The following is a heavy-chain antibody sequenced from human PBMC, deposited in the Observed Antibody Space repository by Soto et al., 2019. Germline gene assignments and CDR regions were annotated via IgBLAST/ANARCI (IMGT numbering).Heavy chain of an antibody. J-gene: IGHJ4*02. CDR1: GGSISSSSYY. CDR3: ARQIHCSSTSCHNFDY. CDR2: IYYSGST. D-gene: IGHD2-2*01. V-gene: IGHV4-39*01. Sequence: SETLSLTCTVSGGSISSSSYYWGWIRQPPGKGLEWIGSIYYSGSTYYNPSLKSRVTISVDTSKNQFSLKLSSVTAADTAVYYCARQIHCSSTSCHNFDYWGQGTLVTVSS.